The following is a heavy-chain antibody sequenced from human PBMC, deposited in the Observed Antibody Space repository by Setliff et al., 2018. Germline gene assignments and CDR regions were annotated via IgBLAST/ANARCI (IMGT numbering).Heavy chain of an antibody. CDR3: SRLVRYCTTTTCQRASGGES. D-gene: IGHD2-2*01. J-gene: IGHJ5*01. Sequence: VASVKVSCKTSGYKFNDYAISWVRQGPGQGLEWMGWISAYSGNTYYAQKLHDRVTLTTDTSTSTAYMELRSLGTDDTAVYYCSRLVRYCTTTTCQRASGGESWGQGTLVTVSS. CDR2: ISAYSGNT. CDR1: GYKFNDYA. V-gene: IGHV1-18*01.